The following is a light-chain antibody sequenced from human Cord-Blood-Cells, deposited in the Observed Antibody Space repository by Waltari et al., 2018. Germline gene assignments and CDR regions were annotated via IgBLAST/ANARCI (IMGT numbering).Light chain of an antibody. V-gene: IGLV2-14*01. CDR2: EVS. CDR1: SSDVGGYNY. Sequence: QSALTQPASVSGSPGQSITISCTGTSSDVGGYNYVSWYQQHPGKAPKLMIYEVSNRPSGVSNRVSGSKSGNTASLTISGLQAEDEADYYCSSYTSSSTLFVFGGGTKLTVL. J-gene: IGLJ3*02. CDR3: SSYTSSSTLFV.